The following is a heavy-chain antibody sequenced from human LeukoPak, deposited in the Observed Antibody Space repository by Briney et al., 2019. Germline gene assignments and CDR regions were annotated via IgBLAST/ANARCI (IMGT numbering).Heavy chain of an antibody. CDR1: GFTVSSNY. CDR3: ARDFYPLYYMDV. J-gene: IGHJ6*03. Sequence: GGSLRLSCAASGFTVSSNYMSWVRQAPGKGLEWVSIIYSDGNTYYADSVKGRFTISRDNSKNTLYLQMNSLRAEDTAVYYCARDFYPLYYMDVWGKGTTVTVSS. D-gene: IGHD3-3*01. CDR2: IYSDGNT. V-gene: IGHV3-66*02.